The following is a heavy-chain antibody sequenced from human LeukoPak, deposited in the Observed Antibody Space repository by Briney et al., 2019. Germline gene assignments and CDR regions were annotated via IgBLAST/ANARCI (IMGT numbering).Heavy chain of an antibody. V-gene: IGHV3-74*01. D-gene: IGHD2-2*01. CDR3: ARGTYAFDI. CDR1: GFISSSYW. Sequence: GGSLRLSCAASGFISSSYWMHWVRQPPGKGLVYIACINTDGFSTSYADSVKGRFTISRDNAKNSLYLQMNSLRAEDTAVYYCARGTYAFDIWGQGTMVTVSS. J-gene: IGHJ3*02. CDR2: INTDGFST.